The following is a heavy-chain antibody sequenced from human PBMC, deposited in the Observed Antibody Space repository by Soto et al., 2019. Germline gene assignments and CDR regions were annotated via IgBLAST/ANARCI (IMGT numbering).Heavy chain of an antibody. D-gene: IGHD4-17*01. CDR2: IYSGGGT. CDR3: ATRMTTAPY. CDR1: LFIVSDNY. J-gene: IGHJ4*02. V-gene: IGHV3-66*01. Sequence: EVRLVQSGGGLVQPGGSLRLSCAASLFIVSDNYMSWVRQAPGKGLEWVSLIYSGGGTDYAESVKGRFTISRDNTKNTLYLQMNILNGEDTGIYYCATRMTTAPYWGQGTVVTVSS.